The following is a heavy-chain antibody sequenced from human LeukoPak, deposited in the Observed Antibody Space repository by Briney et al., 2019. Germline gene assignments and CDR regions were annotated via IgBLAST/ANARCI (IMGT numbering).Heavy chain of an antibody. CDR1: GGSTSSYY. D-gene: IGHD1-26*01. J-gene: IGHJ4*02. CDR2: FYYSGNT. V-gene: IGHV4-59*08. CDR3: ATVRPENSGSYYWDY. Sequence: SETLSLTCTVSGGSTSSYYWSWIRQPPGKGLEWIGCFYYSGNTNSNPSLKSRVTISVDTSKNQFSLKLMSVTAADTAVYYCATVRPENSGSYYWDYWGQGTLVTVSS.